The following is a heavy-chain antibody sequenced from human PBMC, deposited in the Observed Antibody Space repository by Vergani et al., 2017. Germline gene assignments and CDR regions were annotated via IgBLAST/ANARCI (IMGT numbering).Heavy chain of an antibody. CDR3: ARMGGYDEGDAFRIGYFDS. J-gene: IGHJ4*02. CDR2: IYSTGST. V-gene: IGHV4-59*06. Sequence: QVRLQESGPGLVKPSETLSLTCSVSGGSMSGYYWSWIRQPPGKGLEWIGYIYSTGSTHHNPSLRRRINMSVDTSKNQFSLKLNYVTAADTAMYYCARMGGYDEGDAFRIGYFDSWGPGILVTVSS. D-gene: IGHD3-22*01. CDR1: GGSMSGYY.